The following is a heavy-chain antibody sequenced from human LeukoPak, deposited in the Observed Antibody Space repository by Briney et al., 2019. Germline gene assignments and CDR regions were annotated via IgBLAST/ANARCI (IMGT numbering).Heavy chain of an antibody. J-gene: IGHJ4*02. CDR1: GASISTSSYY. D-gene: IGHD5-24*01. CDR3: ATDGYNYALPFDY. Sequence: PPETLSLTCTVSGASISTSSYYWGWIRQPPGKGLEWIGGIYSSGSTYYNPSLKSRVTISLDASKNQFSLKLTSVTAADTAVYYCATDGYNYALPFDYWGQGALVTVSS. CDR2: IYSSGST. V-gene: IGHV4-39*07.